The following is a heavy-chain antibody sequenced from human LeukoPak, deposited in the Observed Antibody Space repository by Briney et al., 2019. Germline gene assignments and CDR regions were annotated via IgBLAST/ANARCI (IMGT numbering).Heavy chain of an antibody. CDR1: GGSFSNYA. V-gene: IGHV1-69*13. CDR3: ARGPPPYTEGDLFYYYGLDV. Sequence: SVKVSCTASGGSFSNYAISWVRQAPGQGLEWMGGIVPILRTTNYARKFQGGVTMTAGESTSTAYMELSSLRSDDTAVYYCARGPPPYTEGDLFYYYGLDVWGQGTTVTVSS. D-gene: IGHD3-16*01. CDR2: IVPILRTT. J-gene: IGHJ6*02.